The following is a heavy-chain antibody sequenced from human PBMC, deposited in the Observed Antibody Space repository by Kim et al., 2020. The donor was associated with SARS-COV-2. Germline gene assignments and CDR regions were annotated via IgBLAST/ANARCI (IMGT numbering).Heavy chain of an antibody. CDR2: IYPGDSDT. CDR3: ARHLTPSMKFQNDAFDI. CDR1: GYSFTSYW. Sequence: GESLKISCKGSGYSFTSYWIGWVRQMPGKGLEWMGIIYPGDSDTRYSPSFQGQVTISADKSISTAYLQWSSLKASDTAMYYCARHLTPSMKFQNDAFDIWGQGTMVTVSS. J-gene: IGHJ3*02. V-gene: IGHV5-51*01.